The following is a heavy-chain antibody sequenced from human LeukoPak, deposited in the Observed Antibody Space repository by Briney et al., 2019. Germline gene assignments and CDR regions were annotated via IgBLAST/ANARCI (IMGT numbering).Heavy chain of an antibody. D-gene: IGHD3-22*01. J-gene: IGHJ4*02. CDR3: ARLSTYYDSSDYYYLYYFDY. Sequence: SETLSLTCTVSGGSISSYYWSWIRQSPGKGLEWIGYIHYSGSTNYNPSLKSRVTISVDTSKNQFSLNLSSVTAADTAVYYCARLSTYYDSSDYYYLYYFDYWGQGTLVTVSS. CDR2: IHYSGST. CDR1: GGSISSYY. V-gene: IGHV4-59*08.